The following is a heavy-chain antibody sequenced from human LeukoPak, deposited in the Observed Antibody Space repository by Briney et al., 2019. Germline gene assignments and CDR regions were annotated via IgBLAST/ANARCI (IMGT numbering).Heavy chain of an antibody. Sequence: LPGGSLRLSCVASGLTFNSHSMSWVRQAPGMGLEWVSVVSTNGDVTFYADSVKGRFTISRDNSKNTLYLQMNSLRAEDTAVYYCAWGQDYYYGMDVWGQGTTVTVSS. CDR3: AWGQDYYYGMDV. CDR2: VSTNGDVT. J-gene: IGHJ6*02. D-gene: IGHD3-16*01. CDR1: GLTFNSHS. V-gene: IGHV3-23*01.